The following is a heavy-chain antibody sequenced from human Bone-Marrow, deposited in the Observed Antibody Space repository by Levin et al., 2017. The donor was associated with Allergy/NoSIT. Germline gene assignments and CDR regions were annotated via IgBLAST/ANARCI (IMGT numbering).Heavy chain of an antibody. CDR3: AKDHHTSSWLKDYFYFGMDV. D-gene: IGHD6-13*01. Sequence: GESLKISCAASGFTFSSYGMHWVRQAPGKGLEWVAVISSDGSNRFYADSVKGRFTISRDNSKNTLYLQMNSLGAEDTALFYCAKDHHTSSWLKDYFYFGMDVWGQGTTVTVSS. CDR2: ISSDGSNR. V-gene: IGHV3-30*18. J-gene: IGHJ6*02. CDR1: GFTFSSYG.